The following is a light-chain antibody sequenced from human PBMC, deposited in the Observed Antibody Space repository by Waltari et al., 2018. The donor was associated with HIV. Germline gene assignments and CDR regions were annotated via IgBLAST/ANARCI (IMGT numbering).Light chain of an antibody. CDR3: SSYTASHTLL. CDR2: GFT. CDR1: TRDVGLYKF. J-gene: IGLJ2*01. V-gene: IGLV2-14*03. Sequence: QSALTQPASFSGAPGQSITIPCTGSTRDVGLYKFVSWYRQSPGKATQLVLFGFTTRPAGISNRFSGSMSGNTAFLTISGLLPEDEADYFCSSYTASHTLLFGGGTRVTVL.